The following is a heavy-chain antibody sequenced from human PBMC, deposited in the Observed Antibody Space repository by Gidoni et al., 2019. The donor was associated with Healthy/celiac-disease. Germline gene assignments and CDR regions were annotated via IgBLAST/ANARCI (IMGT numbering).Heavy chain of an antibody. CDR3: ARDNGDYGDFGAAY. J-gene: IGHJ4*02. CDR1: GFPFSSYA. Sequence: QVQLVESGGGVVQPGRSLRLSCAASGFPFSSYAMHWVRQAPGKGLEWVAVISYDGSNKYYADSVKGRFTISRDNSKNTLYLQMNSLRAEDTAVYYCARDNGDYGDFGAAYWGQGTLVTVSS. V-gene: IGHV3-30-3*01. D-gene: IGHD4-17*01. CDR2: ISYDGSNK.